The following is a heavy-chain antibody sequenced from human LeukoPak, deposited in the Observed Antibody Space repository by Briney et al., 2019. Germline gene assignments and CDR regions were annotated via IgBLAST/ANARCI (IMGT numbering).Heavy chain of an antibody. J-gene: IGHJ6*02. CDR3: AKREHCSSTSCSPDYYYGMDV. CDR2: ISGSGGST. V-gene: IGHV3-23*01. D-gene: IGHD2-2*01. CDR1: GFTFSSYA. Sequence: GGSLRLSCAASGFTFSSYAMSWVRQAPGKGLEWVSAISGSGGSTYYADSVKGRFTISRDNSKNTLYLQMNSLRAEDTAVYYCAKREHCSSTSCSPDYYYGMDVWGQGTTVTVSS.